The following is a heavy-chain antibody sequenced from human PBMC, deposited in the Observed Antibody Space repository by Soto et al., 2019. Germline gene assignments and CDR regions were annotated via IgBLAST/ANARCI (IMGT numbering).Heavy chain of an antibody. V-gene: IGHV3-11*01. D-gene: IGHD3-10*01. CDR1: GFTFSDYY. J-gene: IGHJ6*02. CDR3: ARAAGTNMVRGVIRTHYYDGMHV. Sequence: GGSLRRSREASGFTFSDYYMSWIRQAPGKGLEWVSYISSSGSTIYYADSVKGRFTISRDNAKKSLYLQMNSLRAEDTAVYYCARAAGTNMVRGVIRTHYYDGMHVWGQGTTVTV. CDR2: ISSSGSTI.